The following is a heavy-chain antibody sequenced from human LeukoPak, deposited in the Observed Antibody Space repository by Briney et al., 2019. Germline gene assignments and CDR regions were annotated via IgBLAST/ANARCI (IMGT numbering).Heavy chain of an antibody. CDR2: INHSGST. V-gene: IGHV4-34*01. CDR3: ARKYDFWSGPHGGWFDP. J-gene: IGHJ5*02. CDR1: GGSFSGYY. Sequence: PSETLSLTCAVYGGSFSGYYWSWIRQPPGKGLEWIGEINHSGSTNYNPSLKSRVTMSVDTSKNQFSLKLSSVTAADTAVYYCARKYDFWSGPHGGWFDPWGQGTLVTVSS. D-gene: IGHD3-3*01.